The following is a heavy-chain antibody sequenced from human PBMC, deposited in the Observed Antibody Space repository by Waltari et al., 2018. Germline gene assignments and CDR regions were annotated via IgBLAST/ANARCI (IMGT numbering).Heavy chain of an antibody. Sequence: QVQLQESDPGLVKPSETLSLTCTVSGGSISSYYWSWIRQPAGKGLEWIGRIYTSGSTNYNPALKSRVTMSVDTSKNQFSLKLSSVTAADTAVYYCARASIAVAGTYWYFDLWGRGTLVTVSS. V-gene: IGHV4-4*07. CDR3: ARASIAVAGTYWYFDL. J-gene: IGHJ2*01. D-gene: IGHD6-19*01. CDR2: IYTSGST. CDR1: GGSISSYY.